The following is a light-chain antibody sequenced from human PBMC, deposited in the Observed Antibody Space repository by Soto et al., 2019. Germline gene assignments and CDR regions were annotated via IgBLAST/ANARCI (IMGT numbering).Light chain of an antibody. J-gene: IGKJ1*01. Sequence: EIVLTQSPATLSLSPGERATLSCRASQSIGTFFAWYQQKPGQAPRLLIYGASTRATGIPARFSGSGSGTEFTLTINSLQSEDFAVYYCQQYNNWPRTFGQGTKVDIK. CDR1: QSIGTF. CDR3: QQYNNWPRT. CDR2: GAS. V-gene: IGKV3-15*01.